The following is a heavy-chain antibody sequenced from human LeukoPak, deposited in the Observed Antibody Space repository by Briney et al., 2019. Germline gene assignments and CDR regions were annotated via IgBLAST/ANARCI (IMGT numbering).Heavy chain of an antibody. CDR1: GGSISSSNW. Sequence: SETLSLTCAVSGGSISSSNWWSWVRQPPGKGLEWIGEIYHSGSTNHNPSLKSRVTISVDTSKNQFSLKLSSVTAADTAVYYCARGGIVLLYNWFDPWGQGTLVTVSS. CDR2: IYHSGST. V-gene: IGHV4-4*02. J-gene: IGHJ5*02. CDR3: ARGGIVLLYNWFDP. D-gene: IGHD2-8*01.